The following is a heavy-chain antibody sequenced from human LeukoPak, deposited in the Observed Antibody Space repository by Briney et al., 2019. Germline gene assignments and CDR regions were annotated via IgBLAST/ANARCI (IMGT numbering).Heavy chain of an antibody. CDR3: ARESPGDIVATWDPNWFDP. J-gene: IGHJ5*02. D-gene: IGHD5-12*01. CDR2: INPNSGGT. V-gene: IGHV1-2*02. Sequence: SVKFSCKASGYTFTGYYMHWVRQAPGQGLEWMGWINPNSGGTNYAQKFQGRVTMTRDTSISTAYMELSRLRSDDTAVYYCARESPGDIVATWDPNWFDPWGQGTLVTVSS. CDR1: GYTFTGYY.